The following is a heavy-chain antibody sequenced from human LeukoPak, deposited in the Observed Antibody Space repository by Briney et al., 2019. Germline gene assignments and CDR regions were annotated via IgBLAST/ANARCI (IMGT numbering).Heavy chain of an antibody. J-gene: IGHJ6*02. V-gene: IGHV3-30*18. CDR2: ISYDGSNK. CDR3: AKDRKGRDSSGWYDYYYYGMDV. D-gene: IGHD6-19*01. Sequence: GGSLRPSCAASGFTFSSYGMHWVRQAPGKGLEWVAVISYDGSNKYYADSVKGRFTISRDNSKNTLYLQMNSLRAEDTAVYYCAKDRKGRDSSGWYDYYYYGMDVWGQGTTVTVSS. CDR1: GFTFSSYG.